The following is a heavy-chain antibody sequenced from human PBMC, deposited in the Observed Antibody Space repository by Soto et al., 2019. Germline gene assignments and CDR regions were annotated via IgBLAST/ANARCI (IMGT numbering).Heavy chain of an antibody. CDR1: GYTFSKYD. CDR3: VMQYFDFWTDYTDFDY. CDR2: ISPNSGRA. Sequence: QVQLVQSGAEMKRPGASVKVSCKASGYTFSKYDVSWVRQAPGQGLEWLGLISPNSGRASYSEKFQGRVTMSTDTPTATGYLELRSLRSDATAVYYCVMQYFDFWTDYTDFDYWGQGTLVTVSS. D-gene: IGHD3-3*01. V-gene: IGHV1-18*04. J-gene: IGHJ4*02.